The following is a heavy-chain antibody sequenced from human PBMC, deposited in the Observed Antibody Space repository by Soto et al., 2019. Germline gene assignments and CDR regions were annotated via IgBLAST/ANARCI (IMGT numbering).Heavy chain of an antibody. V-gene: IGHV1-69*02. CDR1: GGTFSSYT. D-gene: IGHD5-18*01. J-gene: IGHJ4*02. CDR3: ANRGYSYGFVIY. Sequence: QVQLVQSGAEVKKPGSSVKVSCKASGGTFSSYTFSWVRQAPGQGLEWMGRIIPMLGIANYAQKFQGRVTITADKSTSTGYMELSSLRSEDTAVYYCANRGYSYGFVIYWGQGTLVTVSS. CDR2: IIPMLGIA.